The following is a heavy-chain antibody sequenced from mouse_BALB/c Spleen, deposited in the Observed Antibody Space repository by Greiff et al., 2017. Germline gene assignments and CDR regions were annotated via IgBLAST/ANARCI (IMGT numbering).Heavy chain of an antibody. D-gene: IGHD4-1*01. J-gene: IGHJ4*01. CDR2: ISDGGSYT. V-gene: IGHV5-4*02. CDR1: GFTFSDYY. CDR3: ARATGTSAMDY. Sequence: DVMLVESGGGLVKPGGSLKLSCAASGFTFSDYYMYWVRQTPEKRLEWVATISDGGSYTYYPDSVKGRFTISRDNAKNNLYLQMSSLKSEDTAMYYCARATGTSAMDYWGQGTSVTVSS.